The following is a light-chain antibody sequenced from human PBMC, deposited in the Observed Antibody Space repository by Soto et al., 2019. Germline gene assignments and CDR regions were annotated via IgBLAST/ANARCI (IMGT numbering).Light chain of an antibody. J-gene: IGKJ5*01. Sequence: DIVMTQSPLSLPVTPGEPASISCRSSQSLLHSNGYNYLDWYLQKPGQSPQLLIYLGSSRASGVPERFSGSGSGTDFTLKISRVEAEDVGVYYCMQALQTPLFGQGTRLEIK. V-gene: IGKV2-28*01. CDR2: LGS. CDR3: MQALQTPL. CDR1: QSLLHSNGYNY.